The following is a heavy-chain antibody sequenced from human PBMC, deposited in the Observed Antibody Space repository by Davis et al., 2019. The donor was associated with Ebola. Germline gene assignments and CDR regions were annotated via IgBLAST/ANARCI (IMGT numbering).Heavy chain of an antibody. J-gene: IGHJ4*02. CDR1: GFTFSSYG. Sequence: GESLKISCAASGFTFSSYGMHWVRQAPGKGLEWVALISYDGNNELYADSVKGRFTISRDNSKHTLYLQMNSLRAEDTAVYYCAKGSFYYDSTGYLDYWGQGTLVTVSS. CDR2: ISYDGNNE. D-gene: IGHD3-22*01. V-gene: IGHV3-30*18. CDR3: AKGSFYYDSTGYLDY.